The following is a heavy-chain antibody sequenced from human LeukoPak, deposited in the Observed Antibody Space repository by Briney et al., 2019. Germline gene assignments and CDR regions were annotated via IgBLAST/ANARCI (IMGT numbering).Heavy chain of an antibody. CDR2: ISGSGGNT. V-gene: IGHV3-23*01. CDR3: AKDQGGTTDHAFDI. Sequence: GGSQRLSCAASGFTFSSYAMNWVRKAPGKGLEWVSAISGSGGNTYYADSVKGRFTISRDNSKNTLYLQMNSLRAEDTAVYYCAKDQGGTTDHAFDIWGQGTMVTVSS. J-gene: IGHJ3*02. CDR1: GFTFSSYA. D-gene: IGHD1-7*01.